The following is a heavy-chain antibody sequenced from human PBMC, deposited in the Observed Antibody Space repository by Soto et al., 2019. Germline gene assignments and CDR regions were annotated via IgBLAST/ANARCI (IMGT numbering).Heavy chain of an antibody. J-gene: IGHJ4*02. D-gene: IGHD3-22*01. CDR3: AIFLIYGSSGYYPIYFDY. CDR2: IKEDGSEK. V-gene: IGHV3-7*02. Sequence: GSLRLSCAGSGFTFSSYWMCSVRQAPGKGLEGRANIKEDGSEKYLVDSGKGRFAIARDNAKNSLYVQMNGLRAADTAVYYCAIFLIYGSSGYYPIYFDYWGQGTLVTVSS. CDR1: GFTFSSYW.